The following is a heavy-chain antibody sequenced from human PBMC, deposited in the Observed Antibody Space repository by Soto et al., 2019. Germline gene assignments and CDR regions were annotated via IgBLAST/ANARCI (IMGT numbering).Heavy chain of an antibody. V-gene: IGHV4-34*01. CDR2: INHSGST. CDR1: GGSFSGYY. D-gene: IGHD3-9*01. J-gene: IGHJ4*02. Sequence: SETLSLTCAVYGGSFSGYYWSWIRQPPGKGLEWIGEINHSGSTNYNPSLKSRVTISVDTSKNQFSLKLSSVTAADTAVYYCARGEVPDILTGYRFDYWGQGTLVTV. CDR3: ARGEVPDILTGYRFDY.